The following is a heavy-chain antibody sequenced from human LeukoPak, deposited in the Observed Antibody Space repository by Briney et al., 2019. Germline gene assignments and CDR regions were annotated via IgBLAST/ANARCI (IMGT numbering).Heavy chain of an antibody. CDR2: IYYSGST. CDR1: GGSISSSSYY. Sequence: KPSETLSLTCTVSGGSISSSSYYWGWIRQPPGKGLEWIGSIYYSGSTYYNPSLKSRVNISLDTSKNQFSLNVRSVTAADTAVYFCARDETYSSDWQSNHYYYYMDVWGKGTTVTVSS. D-gene: IGHD6-19*01. J-gene: IGHJ6*03. CDR3: ARDETYSSDWQSNHYYYYMDV. V-gene: IGHV4-39*07.